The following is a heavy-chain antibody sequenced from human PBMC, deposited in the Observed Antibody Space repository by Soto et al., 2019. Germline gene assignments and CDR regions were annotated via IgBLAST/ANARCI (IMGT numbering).Heavy chain of an antibody. J-gene: IGHJ5*02. Sequence: EVQLVESGGGWVKPGGSLTLSCVASGFTFGDAWMNWVRQAAGKGLEWVGHVKTKSEGETTVYAAPVKGRFTIWRDDSTNTLYLQMNSLKSEDTGKYFCTTLGPSWGQGTQVTVSS. CDR2: VKTKSEGETT. CDR1: GFTFGDAW. CDR3: TTLGPS. V-gene: IGHV3-15*07.